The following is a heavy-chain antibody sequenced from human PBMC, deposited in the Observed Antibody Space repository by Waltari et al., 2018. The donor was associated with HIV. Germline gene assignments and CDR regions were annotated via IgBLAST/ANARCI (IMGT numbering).Heavy chain of an antibody. V-gene: IGHV3-49*04. D-gene: IGHD6-19*01. CDR2: ITSKAYGGTT. Sequence: EVQLVESGGGLVQRGRSLRLSCTASGFTFGDYAVSWVRQAPGKGLEWLSFITSKAYGGTTEYAASVRGRFTISRDDSKSIAYLQMNSLKIEDTAVYYCTREHSTGWSWGQGTLVTVSS. CDR3: TREHSTGWS. J-gene: IGHJ5*02. CDR1: GFTFGDYA.